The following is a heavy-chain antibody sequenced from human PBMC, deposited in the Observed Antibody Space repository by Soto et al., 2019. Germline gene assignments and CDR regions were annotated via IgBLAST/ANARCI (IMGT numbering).Heavy chain of an antibody. Sequence: LRLSCAASGFNFSDYAMHWVRQGPGKGLEWLAIISYEGSNKYSAGSVKGRFTISRDNSKNTLYLQMNSLRPEDTAVYYCAKDWATPVAGRFLDSWGQGTPVTVSS. V-gene: IGHV3-30*18. CDR2: ISYEGSNK. D-gene: IGHD6-19*01. CDR1: GFNFSDYA. CDR3: AKDWATPVAGRFLDS. J-gene: IGHJ4*02.